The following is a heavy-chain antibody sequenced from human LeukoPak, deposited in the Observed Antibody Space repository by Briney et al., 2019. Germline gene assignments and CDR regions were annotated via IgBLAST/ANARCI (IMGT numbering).Heavy chain of an antibody. J-gene: IGHJ4*02. Sequence: PGGSLRLSCAASGFTFSSYGMHWARQAPGKGLEWVAFIRYDGSNKYYGDSVKGRFTISRDNSKNTLYLQMNSLRAEDTAVYYCAKDLLAAAGTLFFHWGQGTLVPVSS. D-gene: IGHD6-13*01. CDR3: AKDLLAAAGTLFFH. CDR2: IRYDGSNK. V-gene: IGHV3-30*02. CDR1: GFTFSSYG.